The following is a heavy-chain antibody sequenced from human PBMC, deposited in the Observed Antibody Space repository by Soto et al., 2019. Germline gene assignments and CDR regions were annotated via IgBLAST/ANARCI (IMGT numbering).Heavy chain of an antibody. CDR3: ARGHFGVTMDV. CDR1: EFTFSSYS. D-gene: IGHD3-3*01. CDR2: VNGGGDIT. V-gene: IGHV3-23*01. J-gene: IGHJ6*02. Sequence: GGSLSLSCAASEFTFSSYSMIWVRQAPGKGLEWVSGVNGGGDITYYADSVKGRFPISRDNSKNTLYLQMNSLRAEDTAVFYCARGHFGVTMDVWGQGTTVTVSS.